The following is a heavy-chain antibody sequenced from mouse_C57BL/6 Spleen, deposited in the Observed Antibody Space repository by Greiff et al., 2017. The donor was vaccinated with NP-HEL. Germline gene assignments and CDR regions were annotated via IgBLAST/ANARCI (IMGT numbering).Heavy chain of an antibody. CDR1: GYIFTTYP. CDR3: ARGGYYDYDDYAMDY. Sequence: QVQLQQSGAELVKPGASVKMSCKASGYIFTTYPIEWMKQNHGKSLEWIGNFHPYNDDTKYNEKFKGKATLTVEKSSSTVYLELSRLTSDDSAVYYCARGGYYDYDDYAMDYWGQGTSVTVSS. D-gene: IGHD2-4*01. CDR2: FHPYNDDT. V-gene: IGHV1-47*01. J-gene: IGHJ4*01.